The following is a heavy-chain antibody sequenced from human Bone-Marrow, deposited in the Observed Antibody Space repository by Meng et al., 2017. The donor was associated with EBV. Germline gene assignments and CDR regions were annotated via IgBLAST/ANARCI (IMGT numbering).Heavy chain of an antibody. V-gene: IGHV4-34*01. J-gene: IGHJ4*02. CDR3: ARGAISGYDADFDY. D-gene: IGHD5-12*01. CDR1: GGSFSGYY. CDR2: INHSGST. Sequence: QVQLQQWGVVLVXXXXXLXLTXAVYGGSFSGYYWSWFRQPPGKGLEWIGEINHSGSTNYNPSLKSRVTISVDTSKNQFSLKLSSLTAADTAVYYCARGAISGYDADFDYWGQGTLVTVSS.